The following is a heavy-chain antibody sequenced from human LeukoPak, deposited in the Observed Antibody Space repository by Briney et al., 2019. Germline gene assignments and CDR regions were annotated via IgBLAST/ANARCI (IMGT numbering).Heavy chain of an antibody. CDR3: ARKGSYGSVFDP. CDR1: GFTFSTYY. V-gene: IGHV3-11*01. Sequence: GGSLRLSCAASGFTFSTYYTSWVRQAPGKWLEWVSYISSSGTTTYYADSVKGRFTISGDNAKNSLYLQMNSLRAEDTAVYYCARKGSYGSVFDPWGQGTLVTVSS. D-gene: IGHD3-10*01. J-gene: IGHJ5*02. CDR2: ISSSGTTT.